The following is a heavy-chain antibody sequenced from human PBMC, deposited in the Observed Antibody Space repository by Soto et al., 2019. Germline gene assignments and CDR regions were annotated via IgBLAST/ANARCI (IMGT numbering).Heavy chain of an antibody. CDR1: GFTFSGSA. J-gene: IGHJ4*02. CDR2: IRSKANSYAT. D-gene: IGHD5-18*01. CDR3: TRVTARPNDY. Sequence: GGSLRLSCAASGFTFSGSAMHWVRQASGKGLEWVGRIRSKANSYATAYAASVKGRFTISRDDSKNTAYLQMNSLKTEDTAVYYCTRVTARPNDYWGQGTLVTVSS. V-gene: IGHV3-73*01.